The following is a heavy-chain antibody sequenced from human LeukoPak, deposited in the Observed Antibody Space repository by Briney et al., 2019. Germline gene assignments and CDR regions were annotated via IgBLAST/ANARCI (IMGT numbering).Heavy chain of an antibody. V-gene: IGHV3-48*04. CDR3: AKIDTAMANYYYYYMDV. D-gene: IGHD5-18*01. Sequence: PGGSLRLSCAASGFTFTSYTMNWVRQAPGKGLEWVSYISSSSNNIYYADSVKGRFTISRDNAKNSLYLQMNSLRAEDTAVYYCAKIDTAMANYYYYYMDVWGKGTTVTVSS. CDR1: GFTFTSYT. CDR2: ISSSSNNI. J-gene: IGHJ6*03.